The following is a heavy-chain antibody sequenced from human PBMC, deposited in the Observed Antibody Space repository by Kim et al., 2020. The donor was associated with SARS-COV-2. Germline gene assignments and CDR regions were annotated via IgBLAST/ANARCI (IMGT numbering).Heavy chain of an antibody. CDR3: ARGVDAGYDS. J-gene: IGHJ4*02. CDR2: GNT. D-gene: IGHD5-18*01. V-gene: IGHV1-8*01. Sequence: GNTGYVQKFQGRVTMTRDTSISTAYLELSSLGSEDTAVYYCARGVDAGYDSWGQGTLVTVSS.